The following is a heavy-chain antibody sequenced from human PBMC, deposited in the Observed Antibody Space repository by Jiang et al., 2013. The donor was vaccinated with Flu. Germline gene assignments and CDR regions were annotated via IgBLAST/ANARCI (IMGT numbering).Heavy chain of an antibody. CDR1: GGSISSHY. CDR2: IYYSGST. J-gene: IGHJ6*03. CDR3: ARSQWTGYYYYYYYMDV. Sequence: GLVKPSETLSLTCTVSGGSISSHYWSWIRQPPGKGLEWIGYIYYSGSTNYNPSLKSRVTISVDTSKNQFSLKLSSVTAADTAVYYCARSQWTGYYYYYYYMDVWGKGTTVTVSS. D-gene: IGHD6-19*01. V-gene: IGHV4-59*11.